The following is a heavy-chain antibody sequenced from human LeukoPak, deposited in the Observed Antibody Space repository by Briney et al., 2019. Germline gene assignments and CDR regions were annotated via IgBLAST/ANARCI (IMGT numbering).Heavy chain of an antibody. CDR1: GFTFSSYG. Sequence: AXGFTFSSYGMHWVRQAPGKGLEWXXXXXXDGSNKYYADSVKGRFTISRDNSKNTLYLRMNSLRAEDTAVYYCAKDDCSSTSCYMGYYFDYWGQGTLVTVSS. D-gene: IGHD2-2*02. V-gene: IGHV3-30*18. CDR3: AKDDCSSTSCYMGYYFDY. J-gene: IGHJ4*02. CDR2: XXXDGSNK.